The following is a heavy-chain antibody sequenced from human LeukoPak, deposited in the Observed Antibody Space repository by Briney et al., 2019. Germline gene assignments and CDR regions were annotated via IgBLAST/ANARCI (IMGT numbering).Heavy chain of an antibody. CDR3: AKDPYYYDRSGKGLFDY. D-gene: IGHD3-22*01. J-gene: IGHJ4*02. V-gene: IGHV3-30*18. CDR2: ISYDGNNK. Sequence: PGGSLRLSCAASGFTFSSYGMHWVRQAPGKGLEWVAVISYDGNNKYYADSVKGRFTISRDNSKNTLYLQMNSLRVEDTAMYYCAKDPYYYDRSGKGLFDYWGQGTLVTVSS. CDR1: GFTFSSYG.